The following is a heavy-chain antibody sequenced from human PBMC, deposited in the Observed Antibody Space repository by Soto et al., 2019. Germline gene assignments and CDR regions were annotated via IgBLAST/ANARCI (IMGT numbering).Heavy chain of an antibody. CDR2: IWYDGSEK. CDR3: GGQSLGNMRLGCFDY. CDR1: GFTFSSYG. D-gene: IGHD1-1*01. V-gene: IGHV3-33*01. Sequence: QVQLVESGGGVVQPGRSLRLSCAASGFTFSSYGMHWVRQAPGKGLEWVAVIWYDGSEKYYADSVKGRFTISRDNSKNRLALKMISLRAEEAAVFYCGGQSLGNMRLGCFDYWGQGALVTVSS. J-gene: IGHJ4*02.